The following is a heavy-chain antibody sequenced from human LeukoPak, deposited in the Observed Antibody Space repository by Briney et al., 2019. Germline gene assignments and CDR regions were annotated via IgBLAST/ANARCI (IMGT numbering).Heavy chain of an antibody. V-gene: IGHV3-9*03. Sequence: GRSLSLSCAASGFTFDDYAMHWVRQAPGKGLEWVSGISWNSGSIGYADSVKGRFTIFRDNAKNSLYQQMNSLRAEAFALYYWAKGMGIVGRYNWFDPWGQGTLVTVSS. CDR3: AKGMGIVGRYNWFDP. CDR2: ISWNSGSI. CDR1: GFTFDDYA. D-gene: IGHD1-26*01. J-gene: IGHJ5*02.